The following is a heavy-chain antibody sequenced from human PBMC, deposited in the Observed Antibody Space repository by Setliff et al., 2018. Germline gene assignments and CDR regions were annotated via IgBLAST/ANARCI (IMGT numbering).Heavy chain of an antibody. Sequence: ASVKVSCKASGYEFNNYGIAWVRQAPGQGLEWMGWINGYNGNTFYAPKLQGRLTMTTDASTATAYMEPRSLRSDDTAIYFCSRLVRYCTTTTCQTLSGAEHWGQGTLVTVS. J-gene: IGHJ1*01. CDR3: SRLVRYCTTTTCQTLSGAEH. D-gene: IGHD2-8*01. CDR2: INGYNGNT. CDR1: GYEFNNYG. V-gene: IGHV1-18*01.